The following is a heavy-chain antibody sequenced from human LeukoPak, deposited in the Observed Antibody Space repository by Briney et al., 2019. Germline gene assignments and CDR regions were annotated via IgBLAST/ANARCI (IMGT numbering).Heavy chain of an antibody. CDR1: GFTFSSYG. V-gene: IGHV3-30*03. CDR3: ARVPIIAAVGIRLDY. Sequence: PGRSLRLSCVASGFTFSSYGMHWVRQAPGQGLEWVAVISYDGRHKYYADSVKGRFTISRDNSKNTLYLQMNSLRAEDTAMYYCARVPIIAAVGIRLDYWGQGTLVTVSS. CDR2: ISYDGRHK. J-gene: IGHJ4*02. D-gene: IGHD6-13*01.